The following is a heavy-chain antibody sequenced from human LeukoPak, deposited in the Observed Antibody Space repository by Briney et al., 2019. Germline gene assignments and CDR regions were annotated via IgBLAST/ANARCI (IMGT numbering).Heavy chain of an antibody. D-gene: IGHD1-26*01. J-gene: IGHJ4*02. Sequence: GGSLRLSCAASGFTFSRHWMHWVRQAPGRGLVWVSRINTDGSSTSYADSVKGRFTISRDNSKNTLYLQMNSLRAEDTAVYYCAKDRGSYWFDYWGQGTLVTVSS. V-gene: IGHV3-74*01. CDR3: AKDRGSYWFDY. CDR2: INTDGSST. CDR1: GFTFSRHW.